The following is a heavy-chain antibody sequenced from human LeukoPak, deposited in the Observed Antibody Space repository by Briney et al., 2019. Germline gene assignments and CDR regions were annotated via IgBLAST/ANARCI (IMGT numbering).Heavy chain of an antibody. Sequence: APVKVSCKASGYTFTGYYMHWVRQAPGQGLEWMGWINPNSGGTNYAQKFQGRVTMTRDTSISTAYMDLSRLRSDDTAVYYCARDLPFYYDNSGYPDYWGQGTLVTVSS. V-gene: IGHV1-2*02. D-gene: IGHD3-22*01. J-gene: IGHJ4*02. CDR1: GYTFTGYY. CDR3: ARDLPFYYDNSGYPDY. CDR2: INPNSGGT.